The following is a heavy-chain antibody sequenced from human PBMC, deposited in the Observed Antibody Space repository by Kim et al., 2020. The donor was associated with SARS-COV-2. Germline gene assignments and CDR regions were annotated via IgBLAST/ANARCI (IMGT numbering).Heavy chain of an antibody. V-gene: IGHV1-46*01. J-gene: IGHJ4*02. CDR3: ARVRSAVGAKYYFDY. CDR1: GYTFTSYY. Sequence: ASVKVSCKASGYTFTSYYMHWVRQAPGQGLEGMGIINPIGGSTSYAQKFQGRVTMTRDTSTSTVYMELSSLRSEDTAVYYCARVRSAVGAKYYFDYWGQGTLVTVSS. D-gene: IGHD1-26*01. CDR2: INPIGGST.